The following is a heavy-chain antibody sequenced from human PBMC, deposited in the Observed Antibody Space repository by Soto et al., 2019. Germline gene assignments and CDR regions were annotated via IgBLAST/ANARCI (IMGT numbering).Heavy chain of an antibody. D-gene: IGHD1-26*01. J-gene: IGHJ4*02. CDR2: IYYMGRT. CDR1: DSISTYY. V-gene: IGHV4-59*01. Sequence: VXLXESGPGLVKPSETLSLTCTVDSISTYYWNWIRQSPGKGLEWIGYIYYMGRTNYNPSLRSRVTMSIDTSRNQFSLKLRSVTAADTAVYYCARDPVGVTHFDYWGQGALVTVSS. CDR3: ARDPVGVTHFDY.